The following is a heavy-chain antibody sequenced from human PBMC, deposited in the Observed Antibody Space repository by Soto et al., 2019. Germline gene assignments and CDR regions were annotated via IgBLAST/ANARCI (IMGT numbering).Heavy chain of an antibody. Sequence: QLQLQESGPGLVKPSETLSLTCTVSGGSISEKYWNWVRQPPGKGLEWIGLIFANGNTDYNPSLKSRVTMSGDASKNQFSLRLTSMTAADTAVYYCVASLAASGLNWLDPWGRGTLVTVSS. J-gene: IGHJ5*02. D-gene: IGHD6-13*01. CDR3: VASLAASGLNWLDP. CDR2: IFANGNT. CDR1: GGSISEKY. V-gene: IGHV4-4*07.